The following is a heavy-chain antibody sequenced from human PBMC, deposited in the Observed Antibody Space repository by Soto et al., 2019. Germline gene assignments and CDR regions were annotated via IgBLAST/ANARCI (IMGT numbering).Heavy chain of an antibody. V-gene: IGHV3-53*01. CDR2: IYSGGST. Sequence: PGGSLRLSCAASGFTVTSNYMSWVRQAPGKGLEWVSAIYSGGSTYYADSVKGRFTISRDNSKNTLYLQMNSLRAEDTAVYYCARDLVEYYGSGNQPDYWGQGTLVTVSS. D-gene: IGHD3-10*01. CDR1: GFTVTSNY. J-gene: IGHJ4*02. CDR3: ARDLVEYYGSGNQPDY.